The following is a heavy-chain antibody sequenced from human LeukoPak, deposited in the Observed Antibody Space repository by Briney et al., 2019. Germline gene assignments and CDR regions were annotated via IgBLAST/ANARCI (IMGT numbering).Heavy chain of an antibody. J-gene: IGHJ4*02. CDR2: INHSGST. Sequence: SETLSLTCAVYGGSFSGYYWSWIRQPPGKGLEWIGEINHSGSTNYNPSLKSRVTISVDTSKNQFSLKLSSVTAADTAVYYCARWEVTGDTFDYWGQGTLVTVSS. V-gene: IGHV4-34*01. D-gene: IGHD3-10*01. CDR1: GGSFSGYY. CDR3: ARWEVTGDTFDY.